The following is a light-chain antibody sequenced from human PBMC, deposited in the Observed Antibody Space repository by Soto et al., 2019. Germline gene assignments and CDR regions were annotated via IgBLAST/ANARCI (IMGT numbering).Light chain of an antibody. CDR1: RDISVY. CDR3: QQYDNRPPYT. J-gene: IGKJ2*01. Sequence: DIQMSQSPPFLSASVGDRVTIICQASRDISVYLNWYQQKPGKPPKLLVFDASNLQTGVPSRFSGSGSGTHFTFTISSLQPEDIATYYCQQYDNRPPYTFGQGTKVDI. V-gene: IGKV1-33*01. CDR2: DAS.